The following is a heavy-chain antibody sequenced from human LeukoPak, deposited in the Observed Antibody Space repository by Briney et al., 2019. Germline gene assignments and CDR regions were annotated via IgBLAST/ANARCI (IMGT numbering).Heavy chain of an antibody. CDR2: IRYSGDGT. CDR3: GKGDTPDSSYNSFAP. CDR1: GFIISGYD. D-gene: IGHD6-6*01. V-gene: IGHV3-23*01. Sequence: TGGSLRLSCAASGFIISGYDMSWVRQAPGKGLEWVSSIRYSGDGTKYADSVKVRVTISREDSKNTLYLQMNSLRAEDTDVYYCGKGDTPDSSYNSFAPWGQGTLVTVSS. J-gene: IGHJ5*02.